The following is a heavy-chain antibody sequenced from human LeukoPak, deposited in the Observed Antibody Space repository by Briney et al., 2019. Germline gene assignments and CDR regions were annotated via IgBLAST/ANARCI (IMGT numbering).Heavy chain of an antibody. D-gene: IGHD3-22*01. CDR1: GFTFSSYW. V-gene: IGHV3-7*01. J-gene: IGHJ4*02. CDR2: IKQDGSDK. Sequence: GGSLRLSCAASGFTFSSYWMSWVRQAPGKGLEWVANIKQDGSDKYYVDSVKGRFTISRDNAKNTLYLQMNSLRAEDTAVYYCAKAASVYYYDSSGYYYVSHYFDYWGQGTLVTVSS. CDR3: AKAASVYYYDSSGYYYVSHYFDY.